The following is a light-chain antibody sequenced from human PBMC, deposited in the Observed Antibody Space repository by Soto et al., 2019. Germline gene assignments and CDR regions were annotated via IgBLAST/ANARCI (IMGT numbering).Light chain of an antibody. V-gene: IGKV1-5*03. Sequence: EIQMTQSPSTLDASVGDGITIICRASQSISTWLAWYQQKPGKAPKLLIYKASSLESGVPSRFSGSGSGTEFTLTSSSLQPDDFATYYCQHYNSYSEAFGQGTKVEIK. CDR2: KAS. J-gene: IGKJ1*01. CDR1: QSISTW. CDR3: QHYNSYSEA.